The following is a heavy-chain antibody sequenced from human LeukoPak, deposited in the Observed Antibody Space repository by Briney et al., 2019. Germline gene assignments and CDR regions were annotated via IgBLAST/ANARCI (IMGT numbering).Heavy chain of an antibody. D-gene: IGHD3-22*01. CDR3: ARRRSITMIVVVIRGYFDY. CDR2: INHSGST. Sequence: PSGTLSLTCAVSGDSISSSNWWSWVRQPPGKGLEWIGEINHSGSTNYNPSLKSRVTISVDTSKNQFSLKLSSVTAADTAVYYCARRRSITMIVVVIRGYFDYWGQGTLVTVSS. CDR1: GDSISSSNW. J-gene: IGHJ4*02. V-gene: IGHV4-4*02.